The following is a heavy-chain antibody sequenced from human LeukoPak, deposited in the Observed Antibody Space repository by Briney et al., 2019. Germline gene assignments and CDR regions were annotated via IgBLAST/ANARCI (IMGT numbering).Heavy chain of an antibody. CDR3: AKGKQRQTGTTNLDY. D-gene: IGHD1-1*01. Sequence: ASVKVSCKASGYTFTGYYMHWVRQAPGQGLEWMGWINPNSGGTNYAQKFQGRVTMTRDTSISTAYMELSRLRSDDTAVYYCAKGKQRQTGTTNLDYWGQGTLVTVSS. J-gene: IGHJ4*02. CDR1: GYTFTGYY. V-gene: IGHV1-2*02. CDR2: INPNSGGT.